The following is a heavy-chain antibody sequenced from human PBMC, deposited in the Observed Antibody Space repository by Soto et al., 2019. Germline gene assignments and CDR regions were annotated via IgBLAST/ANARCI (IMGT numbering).Heavy chain of an antibody. J-gene: IGHJ6*03. Sequence: SETLSLTCTVSGGSISSYYWSWIRQPPGKGLEWIGYIYYSGSTNYNPSLKSRVTISVDTSKNQFSLKLSSVTAADTAVYYCARSLYYYDFWSGYPDYYYYYMDVWGKGTTVTVSS. CDR2: IYYSGST. V-gene: IGHV4-59*01. D-gene: IGHD3-3*01. CDR3: ARSLYYYDFWSGYPDYYYYYMDV. CDR1: GGSISSYY.